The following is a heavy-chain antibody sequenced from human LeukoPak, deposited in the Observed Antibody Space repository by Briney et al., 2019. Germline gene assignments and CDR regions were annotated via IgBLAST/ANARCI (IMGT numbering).Heavy chain of an antibody. V-gene: IGHV1-2*02. CDR2: INPKSGGT. CDR3: ATQRGSYLWGTDFDY. CDR1: GYNFTDYY. D-gene: IGHD3-16*01. Sequence: GASVKVSCKASGYNFTDYYIHWVRQAPGQGLEWMGWINPKSGGTNYAQKFQGRVTMTRDTSISTAYMELSRLRSDDTAVYYCATQRGSYLWGTDFDYWGQGTLVTVSS. J-gene: IGHJ4*02.